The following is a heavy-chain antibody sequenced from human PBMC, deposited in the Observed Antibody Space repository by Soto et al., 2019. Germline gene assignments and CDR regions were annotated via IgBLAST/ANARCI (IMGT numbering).Heavy chain of an antibody. CDR2: IRYDGSNK. CDR3: ARDRTYYGSGSKGMDF. D-gene: IGHD3-10*01. J-gene: IGHJ6*02. Sequence: ARGSLRLSCVAAGFTFSSYGMHWVRQAPGKGLEWLAIIRYDGSNKYYGDSVKGRFTISRDNSKNTLYLEMNSLRAEDTAVYYCARDRTYYGSGSKGMDFWGQGTTVTVSS. V-gene: IGHV3-30*02. CDR1: GFTFSSYG.